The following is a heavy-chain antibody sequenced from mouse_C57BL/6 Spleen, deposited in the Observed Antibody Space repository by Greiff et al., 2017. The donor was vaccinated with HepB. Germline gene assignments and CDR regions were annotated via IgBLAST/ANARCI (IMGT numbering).Heavy chain of an antibody. CDR1: GYTFTDYE. D-gene: IGHD2-4*01. Sequence: QVQLQQSGAELVRPGASVTLSCKASGYTFTDYEMHWVKQTPVHGLEWIGAIDPETGGTAYNQKFKGKAILTADKSSSTAYMELRSLTSEDSAVYYCTREDYDSLFDYWGQGTTLTVSS. V-gene: IGHV1-15*01. J-gene: IGHJ2*01. CDR3: TREDYDSLFDY. CDR2: IDPETGGT.